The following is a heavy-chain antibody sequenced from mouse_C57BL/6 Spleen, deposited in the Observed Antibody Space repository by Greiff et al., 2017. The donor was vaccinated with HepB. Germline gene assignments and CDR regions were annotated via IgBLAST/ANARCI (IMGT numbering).Heavy chain of an antibody. Sequence: QVHVKQSGAELAKPGASVKLSCKASSYTFTSYWMHWVKQRPGQGLEWIGYINPSSSYTKYNQKFKDKATLTADKASSTAYMQLSSLTYEDSAVYYCARVGFLDVWGTGTTVTVSS. CDR1: SYTFTSYW. CDR3: ARVGFLDV. J-gene: IGHJ1*03. V-gene: IGHV1-7*01. CDR2: INPSSSYT.